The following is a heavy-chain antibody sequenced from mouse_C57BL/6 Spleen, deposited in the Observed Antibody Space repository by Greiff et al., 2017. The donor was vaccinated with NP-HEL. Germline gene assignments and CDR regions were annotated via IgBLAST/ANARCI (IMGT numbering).Heavy chain of an antibody. Sequence: VKLMESGPELVKPGASVKISCKASGYAFSSSWMNWVKQRPGKGLEWIGRIYPGDGDTNYNGKFKGKATLTADKSSSTAYMQLSSLTSEDSAVYCCARPQTAQATAWFAYWGQGTLVTVSA. CDR1: GYAFSSSW. CDR2: IYPGDGDT. V-gene: IGHV1-82*01. J-gene: IGHJ3*01. D-gene: IGHD3-2*02. CDR3: ARPQTAQATAWFAY.